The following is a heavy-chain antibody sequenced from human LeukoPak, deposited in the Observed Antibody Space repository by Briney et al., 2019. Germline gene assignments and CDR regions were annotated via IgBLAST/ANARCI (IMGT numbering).Heavy chain of an antibody. CDR3: ARGARFMDY. D-gene: IGHD3-3*01. J-gene: IGHJ4*02. CDR2: IYYSGST. Sequence: SETLSLTCAVYGGSFSGYYWSWIRQPPGKGLEWIGYIYYSGSTNYNPSLKSRVTISVDTSKNQFSLKLSSVTAADTAVYYCARGARFMDYWGQGTLVTVSS. CDR1: GGSFSGYY. V-gene: IGHV4-59*01.